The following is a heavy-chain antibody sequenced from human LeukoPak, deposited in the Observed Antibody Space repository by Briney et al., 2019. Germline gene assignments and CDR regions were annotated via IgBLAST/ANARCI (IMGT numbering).Heavy chain of an antibody. D-gene: IGHD2-15*01. CDR1: GFSISTYW. CDR3: ANHVVVVAATFDY. J-gene: IGHJ4*02. CDR2: INPDGSTT. Sequence: PGGSLRLSCAASGFSISTYWIHWVRQAPGKGLVWVSRINPDGSTTYYADSVKGRITISRDNAKNTLYLQMNSLRAEDTAVYYCANHVVVVAATFDYWGQGTLVTVSS. V-gene: IGHV3-74*01.